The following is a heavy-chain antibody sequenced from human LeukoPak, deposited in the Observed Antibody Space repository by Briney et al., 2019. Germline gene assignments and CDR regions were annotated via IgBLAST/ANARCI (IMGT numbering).Heavy chain of an antibody. V-gene: IGHV3-23*01. D-gene: IGHD4-23*01. CDR1: GFTFTSYA. J-gene: IGHJ4*02. CDR2: IIGNGVTT. CDR3: AREIGVGTLDF. Sequence: PGGSLRLSCAASGFTFTSYAMNWDRQAPGKGLEWVSVIIGNGVTTYYADSVKGRFTISRDNSKNTVFLQVNSLRAEDTAVYYCAREIGVGTLDFWGQGTLVIVSS.